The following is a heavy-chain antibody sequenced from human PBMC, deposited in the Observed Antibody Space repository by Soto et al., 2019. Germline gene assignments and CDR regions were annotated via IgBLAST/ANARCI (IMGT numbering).Heavy chain of an antibody. CDR1: GGSFSGYI. CDR3: TRGLFSGSSYSGSWYYFDS. Sequence: PSETLSLTCAVSGGSFSGYIWTWIRQTPGKGLQWIGQINHSGSSIYNPSLKNRITISTMSNNKFSLKLSSVTAADTAVYYCTRGLFSGSSYSGSWYYFDSWGQGTMVTVSS. V-gene: IGHV4-34*01. J-gene: IGHJ4*02. CDR2: INHSGSS. D-gene: IGHD1-26*01.